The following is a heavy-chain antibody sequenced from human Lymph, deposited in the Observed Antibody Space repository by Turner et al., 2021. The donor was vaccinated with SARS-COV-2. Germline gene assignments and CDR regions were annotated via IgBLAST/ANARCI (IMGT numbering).Heavy chain of an antibody. CDR3: ARGPPDFPYYFDY. D-gene: IGHD2-21*02. J-gene: IGHJ4*02. CDR1: GFTFSSYR. CDR2: ITFTSSYI. V-gene: IGHV3-21*01. Sequence: EVQLLEAGVGLVKPGGSLRLSCAASGFTFSSYRMNWVRQAPGKGLEWVSSITFTSSYIYYADSVKGRFTISRDNAKNSLYLQMNSLRAEDTAVYYCARGPPDFPYYFDYWGQGTLVTVSS.